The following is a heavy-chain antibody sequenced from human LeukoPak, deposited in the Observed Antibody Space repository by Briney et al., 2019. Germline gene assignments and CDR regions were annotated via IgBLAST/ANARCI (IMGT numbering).Heavy chain of an antibody. J-gene: IGHJ4*02. D-gene: IGHD1-26*01. CDR2: FRAVIGNR. V-gene: IGHV3-23*01. Sequence: GGSLRLSCAPSLLTLTSYTMSCGPDAPEEGEEYVTVFRAVIGNRYSADTLKGRFTISTDNSKITLYLQMNSLRAEDTAVYSCAVPQWELLNWGQGTLVTVSS. CDR3: AVPQWELLN. CDR1: LLTLTSYT.